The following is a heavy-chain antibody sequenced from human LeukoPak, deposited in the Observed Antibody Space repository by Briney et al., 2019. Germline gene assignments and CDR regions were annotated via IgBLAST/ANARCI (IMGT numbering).Heavy chain of an antibody. CDR1: GFTFSSSA. D-gene: IGHD4-23*01. V-gene: IGHV3-7*03. Sequence: PGGSLRLSCAASGFTFSSSAMSWVRQAPGKGLEWVANIKQDGSEKYYVDSVKGRFTISRDNAKNSLYLQMNSLRAEDTAVYYCASDGGNVDYWGQGTLVTVSS. J-gene: IGHJ4*02. CDR3: ASDGGNVDY. CDR2: IKQDGSEK.